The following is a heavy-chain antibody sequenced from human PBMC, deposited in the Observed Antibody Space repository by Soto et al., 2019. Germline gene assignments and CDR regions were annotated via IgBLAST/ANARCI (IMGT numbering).Heavy chain of an antibody. CDR1: GGSISSSNW. CDR2: IYHSGST. D-gene: IGHD3-16*01. CDR3: ARVGGGYYYGMDV. J-gene: IGHJ6*02. V-gene: IGHV4-4*02. Sequence: SETLSLTCAVSGGSISSSNWWSWVRQPPGKGLEWIGEIYHSGSTNYNPSLKSQVTISVDKSKNQFSLKLSSVTAADTAVYYCARVGGGYYYGMDVWAQGTTVTSP.